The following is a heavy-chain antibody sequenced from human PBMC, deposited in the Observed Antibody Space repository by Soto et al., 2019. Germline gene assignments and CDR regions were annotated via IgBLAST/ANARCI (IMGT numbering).Heavy chain of an antibody. CDR2: IYPGDSDT. J-gene: IGHJ6*03. V-gene: IGHV5-51*01. CDR3: ARLLQLEPHKPYYYMDV. CDR1: GSSFTSYW. D-gene: IGHD1-1*01. Sequence: GGSLKISCKGSGSSFTSYWIGWVRQMPGKGLEWMGIIYPGDSDTRYSPSFQGQVTISAAQSISTAYLQWSSLKASDTAMYYCARLLQLEPHKPYYYMDVWGKGTTVTVSS.